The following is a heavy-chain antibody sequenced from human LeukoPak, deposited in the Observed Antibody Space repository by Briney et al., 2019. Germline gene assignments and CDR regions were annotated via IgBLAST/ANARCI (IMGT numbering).Heavy chain of an antibody. D-gene: IGHD4-17*01. Sequence: GGPLRLSCAASGFTFSNAWMSWVRQAPGKGLEWVGRIKSKTDGGTTDYAAPVKGRFTISRDDSKNTLYLQMNSLKTEDTAVYYCTTALPIDYGDYDYWGQGTLVTVSS. CDR2: IKSKTDGGTT. CDR3: TTALPIDYGDYDY. CDR1: GFTFSNAW. V-gene: IGHV3-15*01. J-gene: IGHJ4*02.